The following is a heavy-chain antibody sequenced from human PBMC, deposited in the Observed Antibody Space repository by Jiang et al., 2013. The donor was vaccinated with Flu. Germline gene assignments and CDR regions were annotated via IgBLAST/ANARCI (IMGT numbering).Heavy chain of an antibody. CDR2: IYYSGST. V-gene: IGHV4-31*03. CDR1: GGSISNGGYS. D-gene: IGHD5-24*01. Sequence: CTVSGGSISNGGYSWNWIRQHPGKGLEWIGYIYYSGSTYYSPSLRSRVTISVDTSKNQFSLRLSSVTAADTAVYYCARANTVEMATIGGFDFWGQGALVTVSS. J-gene: IGHJ4*02. CDR3: ARANTVEMATIGGFDF.